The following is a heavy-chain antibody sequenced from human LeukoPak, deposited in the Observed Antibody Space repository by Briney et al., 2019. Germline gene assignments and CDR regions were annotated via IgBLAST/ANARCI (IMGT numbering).Heavy chain of an antibody. D-gene: IGHD6-13*01. CDR1: GFTFSSYS. CDR2: ISSSSSTI. V-gene: IGHV3-48*01. CDR3: AREGGAAASLDVYYYYMDV. Sequence: GGSLRLSCAASGFTFSSYSMNWVRQAPGKGLEWVSYISSSSSTIYYADSVKGRFTISRDNAKNSLYLQMNSLRAEDTAVYYCAREGGAAASLDVYYYYMDVWGKGTTVTVSS. J-gene: IGHJ6*03.